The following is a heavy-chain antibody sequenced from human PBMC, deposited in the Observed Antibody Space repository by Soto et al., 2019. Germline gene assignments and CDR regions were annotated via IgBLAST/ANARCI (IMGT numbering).Heavy chain of an antibody. D-gene: IGHD2-2*02. CDR3: ARYVPRVVVVPAAIPGYFDY. V-gene: IGHV4-39*01. Sequence: PSETLSLTCTVSGGSISSSSYYWGWIRQPPGKGLEWIGSIYYSGSTYYNPSLKSRVTISVDTSKNQFSLKLSSVTAADTAVYYCARYVPRVVVVPAAIPGYFDYWGQGTLVTVSS. CDR2: IYYSGST. CDR1: GGSISSSSYY. J-gene: IGHJ4*02.